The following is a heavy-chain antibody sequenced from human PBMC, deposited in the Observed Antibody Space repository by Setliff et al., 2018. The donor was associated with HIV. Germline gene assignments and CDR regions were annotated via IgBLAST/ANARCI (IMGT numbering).Heavy chain of an antibody. J-gene: IGHJ6*04. Sequence: GASVKVSCKASGYTFTSYGISWVRQAPGQGLEWMGWISAYNGNTNYAQKFQDRVTITADTSSTTAYTELSSLRSDDTAVYYCARDWNYVVDVWGKGTTVTVSS. CDR2: ISAYNGNT. V-gene: IGHV1-18*01. CDR3: ARDWNYVVDV. D-gene: IGHD3-16*01. CDR1: GYTFTSYG.